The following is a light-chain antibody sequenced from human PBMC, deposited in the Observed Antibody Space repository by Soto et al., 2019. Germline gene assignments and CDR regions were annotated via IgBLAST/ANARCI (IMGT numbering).Light chain of an antibody. CDR3: QQAYSFPIT. J-gene: IGKJ5*01. Sequence: DIQLTQSPCSVSGSVVDRFTITFLASQDIAGYLAWYQHKPGRTPELLIHGASRLQSGVPARFSGSGSGTDFTLSINSLQPEDFATYYCQQAYSFPITFGQGTRLEIK. CDR1: QDIAGY. CDR2: GAS. V-gene: IGKV1D-12*01.